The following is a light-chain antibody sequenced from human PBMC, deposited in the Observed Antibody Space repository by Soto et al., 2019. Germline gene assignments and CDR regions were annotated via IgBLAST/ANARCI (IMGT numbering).Light chain of an antibody. CDR3: QHYGDSPLT. CDR1: QTVPNNY. J-gene: IGKJ4*01. Sequence: PGDGVSLSCRASQTVPNNYLAWYQQKPDQAPRLLIFGASNSATGIPDRFGGSGSGTDFTLSISRLEPEDFAVYYCQHYGDSPLTFGGGARLEFK. V-gene: IGKV3-20*01. CDR2: GAS.